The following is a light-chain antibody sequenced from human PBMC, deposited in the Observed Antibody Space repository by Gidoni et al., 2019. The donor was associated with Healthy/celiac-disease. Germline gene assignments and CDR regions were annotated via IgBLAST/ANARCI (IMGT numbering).Light chain of an antibody. Sequence: QSVLTQPPSASGTPGHRVTISCSGSSSNTGSNYVYWYQQLPGTAPKLLIYRNKQRPSGVPDRFSGSKSGTSASLAISGLRSEDEADYYCAVWDDSLSGWVFGGGTKLTVL. CDR1: SSNTGSNY. J-gene: IGLJ3*02. CDR2: RNK. CDR3: AVWDDSLSGWV. V-gene: IGLV1-47*01.